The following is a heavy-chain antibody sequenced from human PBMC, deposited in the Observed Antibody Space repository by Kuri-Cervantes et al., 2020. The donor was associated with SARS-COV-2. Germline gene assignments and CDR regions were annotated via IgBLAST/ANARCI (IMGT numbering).Heavy chain of an antibody. CDR1: GYTFTGYY. J-gene: IGHJ4*02. CDR3: ARADPPLAYCGGDCRPFDD. CDR2: INPNSGGT. D-gene: IGHD2-21*02. Sequence: ASVKVSCKASGYTFTGYYMHWVRQAPGQGLEWMGWINPNSGGTNYAQKFQGRVAMTRDTSISTAYMELSRLRSDDTAVYYCARADPPLAYCGGDCRPFDDWGQGTLVTVSS. V-gene: IGHV1-2*02.